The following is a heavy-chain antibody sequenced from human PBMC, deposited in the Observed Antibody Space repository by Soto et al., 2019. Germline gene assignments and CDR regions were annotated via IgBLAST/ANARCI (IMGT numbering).Heavy chain of an antibody. CDR3: ARERVAYCGDDCYSHDAFDI. CDR1: GFTVSSNY. D-gene: IGHD2-21*02. J-gene: IGHJ3*02. Sequence: EVQLVESGGGLIQPGGSLRLSCAASGFTVSSNYMSWVRQAPGKGLEWVSVIYSGGSTYYADSVKGRFTISRDNSKNRLYLQMNRLRAEDTAVYYCARERVAYCGDDCYSHDAFDIWGQGTMVTVSS. V-gene: IGHV3-53*01. CDR2: IYSGGST.